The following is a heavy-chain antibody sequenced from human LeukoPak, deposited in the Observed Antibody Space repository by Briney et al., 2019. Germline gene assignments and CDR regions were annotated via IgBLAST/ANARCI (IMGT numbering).Heavy chain of an antibody. J-gene: IGHJ4*02. V-gene: IGHV1-2*02. D-gene: IGHD5-18*01. CDR2: INPNSGGT. CDR3: ARVASTAMDMYYFDY. Sequence: ASAKVSCKASGYTFTGYYMHWVRQAPGQGLEWMGWINPNSGGTNYAQRFQGRVTMTRDTSISTAYMELSRLRSDDTAVYYCARVASTAMDMYYFDYWGQGTLVTVSS. CDR1: GYTFTGYY.